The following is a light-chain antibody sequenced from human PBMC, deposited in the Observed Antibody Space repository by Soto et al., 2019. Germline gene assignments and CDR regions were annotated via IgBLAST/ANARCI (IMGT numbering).Light chain of an antibody. CDR3: QQYGSSPLT. J-gene: IGKJ4*01. V-gene: IGKV3-11*01. Sequence: EIVLTQSPATLSLSPGARAPLSCRASQSVSSYLAWYPHKPGQAPRLLIYDASNRATGIPARFSGSGSGTDFTLTISSLEPEDFAVYYCQQYGSSPLTFGGGTKVDIK. CDR1: QSVSSY. CDR2: DAS.